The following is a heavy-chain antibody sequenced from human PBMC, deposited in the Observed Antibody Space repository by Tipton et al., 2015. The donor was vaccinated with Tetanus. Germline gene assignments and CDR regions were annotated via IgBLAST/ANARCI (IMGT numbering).Heavy chain of an antibody. Sequence: TLSLTCNVSGDSVRSGSYYWSWIRQPPGKELEWIGYIDYSGSTNYNPSLKSRLIISADTSKNQFSLRLSSVTAADTAVYYCASYNIPYYFDYWGRGTLVTVSS. V-gene: IGHV4-61*01. J-gene: IGHJ4*02. D-gene: IGHD2-2*02. CDR2: IDYSGST. CDR1: GDSVRSGSYY. CDR3: ASYNIPYYFDY.